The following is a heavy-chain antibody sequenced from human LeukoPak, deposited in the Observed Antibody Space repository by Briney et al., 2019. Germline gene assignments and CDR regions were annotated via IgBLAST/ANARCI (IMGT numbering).Heavy chain of an antibody. CDR3: AREDGYYFDY. Sequence: GGSLRLSCAASGFTFSSYAMSWVRQAPGKGLEWVSVIYSGGSTYYADSVKGRFTISRDNSKNTLYLQMNSLRAEDAAVYYCAREDGYYFDYWGQGTLVTVSS. V-gene: IGHV3-53*01. CDR2: IYSGGST. D-gene: IGHD3-22*01. J-gene: IGHJ4*02. CDR1: GFTFSSYA.